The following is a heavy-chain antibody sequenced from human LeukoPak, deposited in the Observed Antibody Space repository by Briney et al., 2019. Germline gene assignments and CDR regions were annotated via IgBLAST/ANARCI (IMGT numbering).Heavy chain of an antibody. J-gene: IGHJ6*02. CDR3: ATALPEYSSSWYGYYYYGMDV. Sequence: ASVKVSCKASGYTFTGYYMHWVRQAPGQGLEWMGWINPNSGGTNYAQKFQGRVTMTRDTSISTAYMELSRLRSDDTAVYYCATALPEYSSSWYGYYYYGMDVRGQGTTVTVSS. CDR1: GYTFTGYY. V-gene: IGHV1-2*02. CDR2: INPNSGGT. D-gene: IGHD6-13*01.